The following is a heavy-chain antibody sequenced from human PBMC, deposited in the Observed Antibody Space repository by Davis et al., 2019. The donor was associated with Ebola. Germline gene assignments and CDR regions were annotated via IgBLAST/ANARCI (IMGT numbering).Heavy chain of an antibody. D-gene: IGHD5-12*01. CDR3: ARDIVATIKDDY. CDR2: IIPILGIA. CDR1: GYTFTSYG. J-gene: IGHJ4*02. Sequence: SVKVSCKASGYTFTSYGISWVRQAPGQGLEWMGRIIPILGIANYAQKFQGRVTITADKSTSTAYMGLSSLRPEDTAVYYCARDIVATIKDDYWGQGTLVTVSS. V-gene: IGHV1-69*04.